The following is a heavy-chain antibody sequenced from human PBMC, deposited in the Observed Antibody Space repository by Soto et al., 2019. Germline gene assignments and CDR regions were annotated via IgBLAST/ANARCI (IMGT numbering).Heavy chain of an antibody. V-gene: IGHV4-59*01. CDR2: IYYSGST. D-gene: IGHD3-10*01. CDR3: ARDHQYYGSGSGPYYYYYGMDV. Sequence: QVQLQESGPGLVKPSETLSLTCTVSGGSISSYYWSWIRQPPGKGLEWIGYIYYSGSTNYNPALKSRVTLSVDTSKNQFTLKLSSVTAADTAVYYCARDHQYYGSGSGPYYYYYGMDVWGQGTTVTVSS. J-gene: IGHJ6*02. CDR1: GGSISSYY.